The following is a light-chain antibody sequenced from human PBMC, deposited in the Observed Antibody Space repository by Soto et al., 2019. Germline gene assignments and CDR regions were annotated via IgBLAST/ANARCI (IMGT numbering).Light chain of an antibody. CDR2: GAS. J-gene: IGKJ1*01. V-gene: IGKV3-20*01. Sequence: EIVLTQSPGTLSLSPGERAALSCRASQSLSTNALAWYQQKPGHGPRLLIYGASRRSTGIPDRFSASESGTDFTLTIISLEPEDFAVYLCQQYDITPGTFGQGTRVESK. CDR3: QQYDITPGT. CDR1: QSLSTNA.